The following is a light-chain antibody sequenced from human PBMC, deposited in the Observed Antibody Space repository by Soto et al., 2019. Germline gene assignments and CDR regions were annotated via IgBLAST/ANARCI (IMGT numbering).Light chain of an antibody. CDR3: QHYNSYSEA. Sequence: EIVLTQSPGTLSLSPGGRATLSCRASQSVSNNYLAWYQQKPGQAPRLLIYGASNRATGIPDRFSGSGSGTEFTLTISSLQPDDFATYYCQHYNSYSEAFGQGTKVDIK. J-gene: IGKJ1*01. CDR2: GAS. V-gene: IGKV3-20*01. CDR1: QSVSNNY.